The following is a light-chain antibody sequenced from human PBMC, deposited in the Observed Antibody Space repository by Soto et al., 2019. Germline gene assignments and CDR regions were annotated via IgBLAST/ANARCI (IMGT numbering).Light chain of an antibody. Sequence: DIQMTQSPSSLSASVGDRVTVTCRARQHIGNYLCWYQQKLGKAPKLLIYDASYLEAGVPSRFSGSGSGTDFTFTISSLQPDDFATYYCQHYNSYSEAFGQGTKVDIK. V-gene: IGKV1-33*01. CDR1: QHIGNY. CDR2: DAS. CDR3: QHYNSYSEA. J-gene: IGKJ1*01.